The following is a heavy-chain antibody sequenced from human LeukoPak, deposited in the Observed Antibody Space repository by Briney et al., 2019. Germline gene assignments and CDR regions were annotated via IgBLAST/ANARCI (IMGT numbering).Heavy chain of an antibody. CDR2: ISSSSSYI. D-gene: IGHD3-9*01. Sequence: PGVSLRLSCAASGFTFSSYSMNWVRQAPGKGLEWVSSISSSSSYIYYADSVRGRFTISRDSAKNSLYLQMNSLRAVDTAVYYCARDAYDILTGYQDYYFDYWGQGTLVTVSS. V-gene: IGHV3-21*01. CDR1: GFTFSSYS. CDR3: ARDAYDILTGYQDYYFDY. J-gene: IGHJ4*02.